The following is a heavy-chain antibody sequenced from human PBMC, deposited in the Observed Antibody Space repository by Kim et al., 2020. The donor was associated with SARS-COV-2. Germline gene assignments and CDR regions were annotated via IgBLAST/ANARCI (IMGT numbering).Heavy chain of an antibody. CDR1: GFTFSSYS. CDR2: ISSSSSYI. Sequence: GGSLRLSCAASGFTFSSYSMNWVRQAPGKGLEWVSSISSSSSYIYYADSVKGRFTISRDNAKNSLYLQMNSLRAEDTAVYYCARVEDCSSTSCYLGGYYYGMGVWGQGTTVTVSS. CDR3: ARVEDCSSTSCYLGGYYYGMGV. V-gene: IGHV3-21*01. D-gene: IGHD2-2*01. J-gene: IGHJ6*02.